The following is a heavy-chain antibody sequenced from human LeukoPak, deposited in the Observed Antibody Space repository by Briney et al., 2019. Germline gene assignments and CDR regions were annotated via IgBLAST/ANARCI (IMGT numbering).Heavy chain of an antibody. V-gene: IGHV4-34*01. CDR2: IKDGGIT. D-gene: IGHD3-10*01. J-gene: IGHJ4*02. Sequence: PSETLSLTCAVYSGSFSGYYWSWIRLPPGKGLEWIGEIKDGGITNYNPSLRSRVTISIDTSKNQLSLKLSSATAADTAVYYCVRGFSGVAGDYWGQGTLVTVSS. CDR1: SGSFSGYY. CDR3: VRGFSGVAGDY.